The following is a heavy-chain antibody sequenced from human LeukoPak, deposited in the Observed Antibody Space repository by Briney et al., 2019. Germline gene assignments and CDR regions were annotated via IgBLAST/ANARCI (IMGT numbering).Heavy chain of an antibody. Sequence: SETLSLTCTVSGGSISSSSYYWSWIRQPPGKGLEWIGYIYYSGSTYYNPSLKSRVTISVDTSKNQFSLKLSSVTAADTAVYYCARDLASYFDYWGQGTLVTVSS. J-gene: IGHJ4*02. V-gene: IGHV4-30-4*01. D-gene: IGHD3-16*01. CDR2: IYYSGST. CDR1: GGSISSSSYY. CDR3: ARDLASYFDY.